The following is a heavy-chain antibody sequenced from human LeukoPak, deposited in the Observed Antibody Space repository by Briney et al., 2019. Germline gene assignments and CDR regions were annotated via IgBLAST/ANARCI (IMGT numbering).Heavy chain of an antibody. CDR1: GGSISSSNYY. Sequence: PSETLSLTCTVSGGSISSSNYYWGWIRQPPGKGLEWIGYIFNSGSTYYNPPLKSRVTISVDKSKNQFALKLSSVTAADTAVYYCARPVPSRLGWFDPWGQGTLVTVSS. J-gene: IGHJ5*02. D-gene: IGHD1-1*01. CDR2: IFNSGST. V-gene: IGHV4-39*06. CDR3: ARPVPSRLGWFDP.